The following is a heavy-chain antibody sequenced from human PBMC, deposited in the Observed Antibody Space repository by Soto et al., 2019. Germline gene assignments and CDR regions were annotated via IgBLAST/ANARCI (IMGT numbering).Heavy chain of an antibody. CDR2: IYYSGST. J-gene: IGHJ5*02. CDR3: ARATIFGALRSITMVRGVMFPPNWFDP. Sequence: PSETLSLTCTVSGGSISSSRYYWSWIRQPPGKGLEWIGYIYYSGSTNYNPSLKSRVTISVDTSKNQFSLKLSSVTAADTAVYYCARATIFGALRSITMVRGVMFPPNWFDPWGQGTLVTVSS. CDR1: GGSISSSRYY. D-gene: IGHD3-10*01. V-gene: IGHV4-61*01.